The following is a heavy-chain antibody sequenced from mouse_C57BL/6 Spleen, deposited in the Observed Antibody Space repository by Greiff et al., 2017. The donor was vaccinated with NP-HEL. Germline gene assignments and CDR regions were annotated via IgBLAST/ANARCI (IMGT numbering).Heavy chain of an antibody. V-gene: IGHV14-2*01. D-gene: IGHD1-1*01. CDR1: GFNIKDYY. CDR2: IDPEDGET. J-gene: IGHJ2*01. Sequence: EVKLMESGAELVKPGASVKLSCTASGFNIKDYYMHWVKQRTEQGLEWIGRIDPEDGETKYAPKFQGKATITADTSSNTAYLQLSSLTSEDTAVYYCARNILRQYYFDYWGQGTTLTVSS. CDR3: ARNILRQYYFDY.